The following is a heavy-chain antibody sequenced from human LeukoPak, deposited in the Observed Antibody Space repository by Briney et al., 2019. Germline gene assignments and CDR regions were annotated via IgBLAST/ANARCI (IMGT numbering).Heavy chain of an antibody. CDR1: GYTFTGYY. V-gene: IGHV1-2*06. CDR2: INPNSGGK. D-gene: IGHD3-22*01. CDR3: ARGAAATRKYYYDSRAGFDY. J-gene: IGHJ4*02. Sequence: ASVKVSCKASGYTFTGYYMHWVRQAPGQGLEWMGRINPNSGGKNYAQKFHGRVTMTRNTSISTAYMELSRLRSDDTAVYYCARGAAATRKYYYDSRAGFDYWGQGTLVTVSS.